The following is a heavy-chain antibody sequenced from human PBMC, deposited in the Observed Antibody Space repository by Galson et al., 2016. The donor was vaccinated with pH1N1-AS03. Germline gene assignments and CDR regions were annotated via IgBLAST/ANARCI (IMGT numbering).Heavy chain of an antibody. V-gene: IGHV4-4*02. CDR2: VYRSGST. CDR3: ARVNCSVPTPGTYGAFDI. D-gene: IGHD2-15*01. Sequence: ETLSLTCAVSGGSVSDNNWWSWVRQPPGKGLEWIGEVYRSGSTNYNPALKSRVTISLDKSKNQLSLRLTSVTAADTAVYYCARVNCSVPTPGTYGAFDIWGQGTTVTVSS. CDR1: GGSVSDNNW. J-gene: IGHJ3*02.